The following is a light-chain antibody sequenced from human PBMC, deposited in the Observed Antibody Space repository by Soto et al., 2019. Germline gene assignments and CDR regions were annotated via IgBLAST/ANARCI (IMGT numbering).Light chain of an antibody. CDR2: DAS. J-gene: IGKJ4*01. V-gene: IGKV3-11*01. CDR3: QQRSNWPPVT. Sequence: XXPGEXASDXXRXSQSVSNYLAWYQQKPGQAPRLLLYDASNRASGIPARFSGSGSGTDFTLTISSLDPEDFAVYYCQQRSNWPPVTFGGGTKVDIK. CDR1: QSVSNY.